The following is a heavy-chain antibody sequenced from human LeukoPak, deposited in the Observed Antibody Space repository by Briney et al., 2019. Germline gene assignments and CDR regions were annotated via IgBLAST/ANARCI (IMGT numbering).Heavy chain of an antibody. CDR3: AGLGYCSGGSCHHDY. V-gene: IGHV4-39*01. CDR1: GGSISSSSYY. D-gene: IGHD2-15*01. J-gene: IGHJ4*02. Sequence: SETLSLTCTVSGGSISSSSYYWAWIRQPPGKGLEWIGTIYYSRSTYYNPSLKSRVTISVDTSRNQFSLKLTSVTAADTAVYYCAGLGYCSGGSCHHDYWGQGTLVTVSS. CDR2: IYYSRST.